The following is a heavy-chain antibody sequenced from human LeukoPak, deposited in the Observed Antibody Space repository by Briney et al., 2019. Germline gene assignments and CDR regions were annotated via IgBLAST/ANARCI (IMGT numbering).Heavy chain of an antibody. J-gene: IGHJ6*04. CDR1: GYTFTNYA. CDR2: INAGNGNT. Sequence: ASVKVSCKASGYTFTNYAMHWVRQAPGQRLEWMGWINAGNGNTKYSQKFQGRATITRDTSASTAYTEMSSLRSEHKAVYYCARDGMDVWGKGTTVTVSS. V-gene: IGHV1-3*01. CDR3: ARDGMDV.